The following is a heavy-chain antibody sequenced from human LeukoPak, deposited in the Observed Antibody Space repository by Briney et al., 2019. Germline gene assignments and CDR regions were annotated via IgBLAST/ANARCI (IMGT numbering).Heavy chain of an antibody. J-gene: IGHJ4*02. V-gene: IGHV4-31*03. CDR2: IYYSGST. CDR1: GGSISSGGYY. CDR3: ARESPGRSFGHFDY. Sequence: SETLSLTCTVSGGSISSGGYYWSWIRQHPGKGLEWTGYIYYSGSTYYNPSLKSRVTISVDTSKNQFSLKLSSVTAADTAVYYCARESPGRSFGHFDYWGQGTLVTVSS. D-gene: IGHD3-10*01.